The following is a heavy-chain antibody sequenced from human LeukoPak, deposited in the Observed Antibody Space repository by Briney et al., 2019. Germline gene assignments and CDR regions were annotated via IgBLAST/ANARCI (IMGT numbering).Heavy chain of an antibody. CDR1: GYTLTELS. Sequence: GASVKVSCKVSGYTLTELSMHWVRQAPGKGLEWMGGFDPEDGETIYAQKFQGRVTITADESTSTAYMELSSLRSEDTAVYYCARGIIKDKDIVVVPAAIPGAFDIWGQGTMVTVSS. CDR2: FDPEDGET. J-gene: IGHJ3*02. D-gene: IGHD2-2*01. V-gene: IGHV1-24*01. CDR3: ARGIIKDKDIVVVPAAIPGAFDI.